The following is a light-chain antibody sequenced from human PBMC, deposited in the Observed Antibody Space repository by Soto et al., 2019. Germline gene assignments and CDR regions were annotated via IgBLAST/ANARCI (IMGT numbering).Light chain of an antibody. CDR3: TSYTRSNPWV. Sequence: QSALTQPASVSGSLGQSITISCTGTSGDIGIYNFVSWFHQRPAKAPKLLIFEVHNRPSGVSDRFSASKSGNAASLTISGLQDDDEGDYYCTSYTRSNPWVFGGGTKLTVL. J-gene: IGLJ3*02. CDR1: SGDIGIYNF. CDR2: EVH. V-gene: IGLV2-14*01.